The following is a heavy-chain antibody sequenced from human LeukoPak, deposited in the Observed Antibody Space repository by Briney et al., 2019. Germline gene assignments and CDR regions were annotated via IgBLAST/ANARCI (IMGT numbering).Heavy chain of an antibody. J-gene: IGHJ6*03. D-gene: IGHD6-19*01. CDR2: ISYDGSNK. CDR1: GFTFSSYG. Sequence: GGSLRLSCAASGFTFSSYGMHCVRQAPGKGLEWVAVISYDGSNKYYADSVKGRFTISRDNSKNTLYLQMNSLRAEDTAVYYCAKGQWLASGLYYYYYMDVWGKGTTVTVSS. V-gene: IGHV3-30*18. CDR3: AKGQWLASGLYYYYYMDV.